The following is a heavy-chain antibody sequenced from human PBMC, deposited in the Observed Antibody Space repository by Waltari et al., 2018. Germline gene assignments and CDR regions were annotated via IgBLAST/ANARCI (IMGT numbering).Heavy chain of an antibody. CDR1: GFAFSNYE. D-gene: IGHD5-12*01. Sequence: EVQLVESGGCLVQPGGYRRLSCAASGFAFSNYEIHRVRQAPGKGLDWVSHISSSGNTINYAGSVKGRFTMSRDNAKNSLYLDMNSLRAEDTAVYYCARGSYTGYEVDYWGQGTLVTVSS. J-gene: IGHJ4*02. CDR2: ISSSGNTI. V-gene: IGHV3-48*03. CDR3: ARGSYTGYEVDY.